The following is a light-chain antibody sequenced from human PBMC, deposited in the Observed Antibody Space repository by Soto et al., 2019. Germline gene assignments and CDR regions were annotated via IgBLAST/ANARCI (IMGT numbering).Light chain of an antibody. CDR3: QQSDSTPYP. V-gene: IGKV1-39*01. J-gene: IGKJ2*01. Sequence: IQMTKSPSSLCASVGHSVTISCRASQTISTYLNWYQQKPGKAPRLLIYHAPSLLSGVTSRFSGSGSRTDFTLTIASLQHEDFSTYYCQQSDSTPYPFGQVTTV. CDR2: HAP. CDR1: QTISTY.